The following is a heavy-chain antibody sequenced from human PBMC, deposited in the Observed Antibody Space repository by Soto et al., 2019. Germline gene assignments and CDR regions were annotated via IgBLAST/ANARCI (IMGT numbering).Heavy chain of an antibody. CDR1: GFTFSGQT. J-gene: IGHJ4*02. D-gene: IGHD6-13*01. CDR3: TTWGNPYSRTWWDF. CDR2: ISSTSTYI. V-gene: IGHV3-21*01. Sequence: EVQLVESGGGLVKPGESLRLSCAASGFTFSGQTMNWVRQAPGKGLEWVSSISSTSTYIYYADSVKGRFTISRDNAEKSLYLQMNSLRAEDTAVYYCTTWGNPYSRTWWDFWGPGTLVTVSS.